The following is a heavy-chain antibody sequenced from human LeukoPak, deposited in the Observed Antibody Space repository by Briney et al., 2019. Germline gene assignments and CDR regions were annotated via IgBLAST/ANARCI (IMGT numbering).Heavy chain of an antibody. CDR1: GFTFSSYA. J-gene: IGHJ6*02. Sequence: PGGSLRLSCAASGFTFSSYAMSRVRQAPGKGLEWVSAISGSGGSTYYADSVKGRFTISRDNSKNTLYLQMNSLRAEDTAVYYCAKITYYDFWSGYRNYYYYYYGMDVWGQGTTVTVSS. CDR2: ISGSGGST. CDR3: AKITYYDFWSGYRNYYYYYYGMDV. D-gene: IGHD3-3*01. V-gene: IGHV3-23*01.